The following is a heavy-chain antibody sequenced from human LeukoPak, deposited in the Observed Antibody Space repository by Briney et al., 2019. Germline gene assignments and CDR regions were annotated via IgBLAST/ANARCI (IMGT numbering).Heavy chain of an antibody. Sequence: SQTLSLTCAISGDSVSSNSAAWNWIRPSPSRGLEWLGRTYYRSKWYNDYAVSVKSRITINPDTSKNQFSLQLNSVTPEDTAVYHCVSTYRDSGSYLFDYWGQGTLVTVSS. CDR1: GDSVSSNSAA. J-gene: IGHJ4*02. D-gene: IGHD1-26*01. V-gene: IGHV6-1*01. CDR2: TYYRSKWYN. CDR3: VSTYRDSGSYLFDY.